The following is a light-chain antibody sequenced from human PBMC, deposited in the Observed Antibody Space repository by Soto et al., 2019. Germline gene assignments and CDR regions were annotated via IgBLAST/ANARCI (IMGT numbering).Light chain of an antibody. CDR2: DAS. CDR3: QQYDNLWT. V-gene: IGKV1-33*01. Sequence: DIQMTQSPSSLSASVGDRVTITCQAIEDISNYLNWYQQKPGEAPKLLIYDASNLETGVPSRFSGSGSGTDFTFTISSLQPEDIATYYCQQYDNLWTFGQGTKVDIK. CDR1: EDISNY. J-gene: IGKJ1*01.